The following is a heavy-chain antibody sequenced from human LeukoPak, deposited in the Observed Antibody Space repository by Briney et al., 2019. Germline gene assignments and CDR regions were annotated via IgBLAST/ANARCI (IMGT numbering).Heavy chain of an antibody. J-gene: IGHJ3*02. CDR3: ASNSGLLSGDAFDI. D-gene: IGHD2-21*02. Sequence: SETLSLTCTVSGGSISSSSYYWGWIRQPPGKGLEWIGSIYYSGSTYYNPSLKSRVTISVDTSKNQFSLQLNSVTPEDTAVYYCASNSGLLSGDAFDIWGQGTMVTVSS. V-gene: IGHV4-39*01. CDR2: IYYSGST. CDR1: GGSISSSSYY.